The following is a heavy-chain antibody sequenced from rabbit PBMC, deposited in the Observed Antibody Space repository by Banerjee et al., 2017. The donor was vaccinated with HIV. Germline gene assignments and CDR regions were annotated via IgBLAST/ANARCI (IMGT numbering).Heavy chain of an antibody. J-gene: IGHJ6*01. V-gene: IGHV1S45*01. Sequence: QEQLVESGGGLVTLGGSLKVTCKASGIDFSSSFWISWVRQAPGKGLEWIGCIYSSSGSAYYASWAKGRFTISKTSSTTVTLQMTSLTAADTATYFCARGRAGSGVYPYGMDLWGPGTLVTVS. CDR2: IYSSSGSA. CDR3: ARGRAGSGVYPYGMDL. CDR1: GIDFSSSFW. D-gene: IGHD4-2*01.